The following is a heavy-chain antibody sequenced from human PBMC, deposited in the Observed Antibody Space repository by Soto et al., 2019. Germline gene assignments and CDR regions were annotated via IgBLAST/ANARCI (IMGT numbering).Heavy chain of an antibody. V-gene: IGHV4-31*03. J-gene: IGHJ6*02. CDR2: IYYSGST. CDR3: ARERYCSGGSCSKGYYGMDV. Sequence: QVQLQESGPGLVKPSQTLSLTCTVSGGSISSGGYYWSWIRQHPGKGLEWIGYIYYSGSTYYNPSLKSRVTISGDTSKNQFSLKLSSVTAADTAVYYCARERYCSGGSCSKGYYGMDVWGQGTTVTVSS. CDR1: GGSISSGGYY. D-gene: IGHD2-15*01.